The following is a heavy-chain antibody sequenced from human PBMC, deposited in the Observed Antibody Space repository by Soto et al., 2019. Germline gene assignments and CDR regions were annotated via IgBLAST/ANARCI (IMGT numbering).Heavy chain of an antibody. CDR3: ARVGDYYDSSGYSYYFDY. J-gene: IGHJ4*02. CDR1: GGTFSSYA. V-gene: IGHV1-69*13. D-gene: IGHD3-22*01. CDR2: IIPIFGTA. Sequence: ASVKVSCKASGGTFSSYAISWVRQAPGQGLEWMGGIIPIFGTANYAQKFQGRVTITADESTSTAYMELRSLRSEDTAVYYCARVGDYYDSSGYSYYFDYWGQGTLVTVSS.